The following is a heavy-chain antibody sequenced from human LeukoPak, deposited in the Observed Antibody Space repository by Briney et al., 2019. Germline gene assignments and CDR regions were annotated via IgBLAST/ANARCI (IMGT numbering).Heavy chain of an antibody. CDR2: IYYSGST. CDR1: GGSISSYY. D-gene: IGHD2-15*01. Sequence: SETLSLTCTVSGGSISSYYWSWIRQPPGKGLEWIGYIYYSGSTNYIPSLKSRVTISVDTSKNQFSLKLSSVTAADTAVYYCARHPVRLLPVYYYGMDVWGQGTTVTVSS. CDR3: ARHPVRLLPVYYYGMDV. J-gene: IGHJ6*02. V-gene: IGHV4-59*08.